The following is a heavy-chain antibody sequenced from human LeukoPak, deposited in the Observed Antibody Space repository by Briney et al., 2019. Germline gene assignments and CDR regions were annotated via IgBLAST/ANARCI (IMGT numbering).Heavy chain of an antibody. Sequence: GGSLRLSCSASRFTFSSYTMNWVRQAPGKGLEWVSSITSTGRYIFYADSLKGRFTISRDNAKKSLYLQMNSLRAEDTAVYYCARLRNVGGNPHPFNVWGQGTTVTVSS. V-gene: IGHV3-21*01. CDR1: RFTFSSYT. J-gene: IGHJ3*01. D-gene: IGHD4-23*01. CDR2: ITSTGRYI. CDR3: ARLRNVGGNPHPFNV.